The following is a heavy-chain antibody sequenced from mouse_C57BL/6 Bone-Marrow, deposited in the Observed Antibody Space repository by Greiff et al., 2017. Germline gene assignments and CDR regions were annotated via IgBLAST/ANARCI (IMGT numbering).Heavy chain of an antibody. J-gene: IGHJ2*01. CDR1: GFTFSSYG. V-gene: IGHV5-6*02. D-gene: IGHD2-4*01. Sequence: EVKLVESGGDLVKPGGSLKLSCAASGFTFSSYGMSWVRQTPDKRLEWVATISSGGSYTYYPDSVKGRFTISRDNAKNTLYLQMSSLKSEDTAMYYCARRRLRPYYFDYWGQGTTLTVSS. CDR3: ARRRLRPYYFDY. CDR2: ISSGGSYT.